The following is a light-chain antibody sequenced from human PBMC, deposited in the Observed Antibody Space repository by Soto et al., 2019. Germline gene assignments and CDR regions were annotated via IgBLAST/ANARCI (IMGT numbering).Light chain of an antibody. Sequence: DIQMTQSPSALSASVEDRVSITCRASQSISSYLNWYQQKPGKAPKLLIYAASSLQSGVPSRFSGSGYGTEFTLTISSLQPDDFASYYCQKLHNFPLTFGQGTRLEIK. J-gene: IGKJ5*01. CDR2: AAS. V-gene: IGKV1-39*01. CDR3: QKLHNFPLT. CDR1: QSISSY.